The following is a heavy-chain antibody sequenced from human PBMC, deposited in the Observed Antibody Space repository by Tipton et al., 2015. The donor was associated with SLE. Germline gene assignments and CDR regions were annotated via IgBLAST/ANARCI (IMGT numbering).Heavy chain of an antibody. J-gene: IGHJ5*02. Sequence: SLRLSCAASGFTFSSYEMNWVRQAPGKGLEWVSYISSSGSTIYYADSVKGRFTISRDTSKNQFSLKLSSVTAADTAVYYCAIGSLVQGVITNWFDPWGQGTLVTVSS. CDR1: GFTFSSYE. CDR3: AIGSLVQGVITNWFDP. CDR2: ISSSGSTI. V-gene: IGHV3-48*03. D-gene: IGHD3-10*01.